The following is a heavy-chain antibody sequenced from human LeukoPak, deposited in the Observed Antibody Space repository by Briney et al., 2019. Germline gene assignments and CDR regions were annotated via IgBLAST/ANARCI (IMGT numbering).Heavy chain of an antibody. D-gene: IGHD3-22*01. J-gene: IGHJ4*02. CDR3: AKDRPFDYYDSSGYFH. V-gene: IGHV3-23*01. CDR2: ISGSGGST. CDR1: GYSFTSYW. Sequence: GESLKISCKGSGYSFTSYWIGWVRQAPGKGLEWVSAISGSGGSTYYADSVKGRFTISRDNSKNTLYLQMNSLRAEDTAVYYCAKDRPFDYYDSSGYFHWGQGTLVTVSS.